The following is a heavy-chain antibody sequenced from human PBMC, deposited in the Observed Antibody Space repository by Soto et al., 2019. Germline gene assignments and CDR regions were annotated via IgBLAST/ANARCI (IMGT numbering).Heavy chain of an antibody. J-gene: IGHJ6*02. D-gene: IGHD2-2*01. V-gene: IGHV4-34*01. CDR2: INHSGST. CDR1: GGSFSGYY. CDR3: ARVSRCSSTSCYLYYYYYYGMDV. Sequence: SETLSLTCAVYGGSFSGYYWSWIRQPPGKGLEWIGEINHSGSTNYNPSLKSRVTISVDTSKNQFSLKLSSVTAADTAVYYCARVSRCSSTSCYLYYYYYYGMDVWGQGTTVTGSS.